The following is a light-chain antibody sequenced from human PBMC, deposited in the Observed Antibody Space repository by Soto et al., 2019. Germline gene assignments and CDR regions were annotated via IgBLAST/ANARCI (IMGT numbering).Light chain of an antibody. Sequence: EIVMTQSPATLSVSPGERATLSCRASQSVSSNLAWYQQNPGQAPRLLIYGASTRATGIPARFSGGGSGTEGTLTVSSLQSEDFAVYYCQQYNNWPPWTFGQGTKVEIK. V-gene: IGKV3-15*01. J-gene: IGKJ1*01. CDR2: GAS. CDR1: QSVSSN. CDR3: QQYNNWPPWT.